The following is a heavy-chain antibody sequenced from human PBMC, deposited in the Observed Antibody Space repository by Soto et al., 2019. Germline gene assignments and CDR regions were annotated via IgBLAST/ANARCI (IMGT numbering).Heavy chain of an antibody. CDR1: GYIFSNYR. J-gene: IGHJ4*02. Sequence: ASVKVSCKASGYIFSNYRIHWVRPDPGQRLEWMGLINAGNGNTKYSQKFQGRVTLTRDTSASTAYMELSSLRSEDTAVYYCARVSGSYYHVYYFDYWGQGTLVTVSS. V-gene: IGHV1-3*01. CDR3: ARVSGSYYHVYYFDY. CDR2: INAGNGNT. D-gene: IGHD1-26*01.